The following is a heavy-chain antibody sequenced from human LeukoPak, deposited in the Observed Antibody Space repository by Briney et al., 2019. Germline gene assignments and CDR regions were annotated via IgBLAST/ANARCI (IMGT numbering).Heavy chain of an antibody. CDR1: GYPFSSCG. D-gene: IGHD3-10*01. CDR3: ARADPTLLWFGELLVGSSGPAPLSAFDI. Sequence: ASVKVSCKTFGYPFSSCGINRVRQAPGQGLEWMGWISGYNGDTNYAQKFQGRVTMTTDTSTNTAYMDLRRLRSDDTAVYYCARADPTLLWFGELLVGSSGPAPLSAFDIWGQGTMVTVSS. CDR2: ISGYNGDT. V-gene: IGHV1-18*01. J-gene: IGHJ3*02.